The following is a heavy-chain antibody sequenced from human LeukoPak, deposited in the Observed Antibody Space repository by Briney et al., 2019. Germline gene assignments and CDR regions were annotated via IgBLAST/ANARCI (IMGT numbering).Heavy chain of an antibody. V-gene: IGHV1-69*04. D-gene: IGHD3-22*01. CDR2: IIPILGIA. CDR1: GGTFSSYA. Sequence: GASVTVSCKASGGTFSSYAISWVRQAPGQGLEWMGRIIPILGIANYAQKFQGRVTITADKSTSTAYMELSSLRSEDTAVYYCARVFDSSGYYYGSFDYWGQGTLVTVSS. CDR3: ARVFDSSGYYYGSFDY. J-gene: IGHJ4*02.